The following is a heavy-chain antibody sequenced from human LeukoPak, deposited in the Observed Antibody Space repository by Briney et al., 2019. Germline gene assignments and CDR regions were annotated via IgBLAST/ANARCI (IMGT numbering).Heavy chain of an antibody. V-gene: IGHV3-30*18. CDR1: GFTFSNYG. Sequence: GGSLRLSCAASGFTFSNYGMQWARQAPGKGPEWLAVISYDGRTTFYADSVKGRFTISRDNSKNTVGLQMSSLRAEDTAVYYCAKEFTSYTSGWFFQHWGQGTLVTVSS. CDR2: ISYDGRTT. D-gene: IGHD6-13*01. J-gene: IGHJ1*01. CDR3: AKEFTSYTSGWFFQH.